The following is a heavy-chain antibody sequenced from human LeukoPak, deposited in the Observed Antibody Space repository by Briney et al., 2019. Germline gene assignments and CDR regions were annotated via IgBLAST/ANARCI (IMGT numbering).Heavy chain of an antibody. CDR2: FYYSGST. CDR3: VYYYGSGSVEY. D-gene: IGHD3-10*01. Sequence: SETPSLTCTVSGGSITSSNYYWGWIRQPPGKGQEWIANFYYSGSTNYNPSLESRVTISVDTSKNQFSLKLSSVTAADTAVYYCVYYYGSGSVEYWGQGTLVTVSS. CDR1: GGSITSSNYY. J-gene: IGHJ4*02. V-gene: IGHV4-39*05.